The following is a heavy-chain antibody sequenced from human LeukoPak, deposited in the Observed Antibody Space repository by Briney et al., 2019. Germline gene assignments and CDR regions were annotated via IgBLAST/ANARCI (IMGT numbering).Heavy chain of an antibody. J-gene: IGHJ4*02. V-gene: IGHV3-23*01. CDR2: ISGSGGST. CDR1: GFTFSSYA. D-gene: IGHD3-10*01. CDR3: AEVRGTGYRGYYFDY. Sequence: GGSLRLSCAASGFTFSSYAMSWVRQAPGKGLEWVSAISGSGGSTYYADSVKGRFTISRDNSKNTLYLQMNSLRAEDTAVYYCAEVRGTGYRGYYFDYWGQGTLVTVSS.